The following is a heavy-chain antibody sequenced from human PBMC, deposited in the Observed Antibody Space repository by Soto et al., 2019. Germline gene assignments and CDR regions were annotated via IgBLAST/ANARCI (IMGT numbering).Heavy chain of an antibody. CDR3: ARLGSGSYYRKPFDY. CDR2: IYYSGST. CDR1: GGSISSSSYY. D-gene: IGHD1-26*01. V-gene: IGHV4-39*01. Sequence: SETLSLTCTVSGGSISSSSYYWGWIRQPPGKGLEWIGSIYYSGSTYYNPSLKSRVTISVDTSKNQFSLKLSSVTAADTAVYYCARLGSGSYYRKPFDYWGQGTLVTVSS. J-gene: IGHJ4*02.